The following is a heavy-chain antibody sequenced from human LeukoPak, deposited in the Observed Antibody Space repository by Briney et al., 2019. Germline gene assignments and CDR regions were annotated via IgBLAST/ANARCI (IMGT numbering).Heavy chain of an antibody. Sequence: GRSLRLSCAASGFTFSNHGMHWVRQPPGKGLEWVAVIWHDGSNKYYGDSVEGRFTISRDNSKNTVYLQMNSLRAEDTAMYYCARQGIGSYFLDYWGQGTLVTVSS. J-gene: IGHJ4*02. CDR3: ARQGIGSYFLDY. D-gene: IGHD1-26*01. CDR2: IWHDGSNK. CDR1: GFTFSNHG. V-gene: IGHV3-33*01.